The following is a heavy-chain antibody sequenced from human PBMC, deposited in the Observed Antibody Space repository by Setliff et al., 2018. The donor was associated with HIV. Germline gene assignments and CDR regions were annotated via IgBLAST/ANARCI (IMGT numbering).Heavy chain of an antibody. D-gene: IGHD1-26*01. CDR2: ISSTGTYV. V-gene: IGHV3-21*01. J-gene: IGHJ6*02. Sequence: GSLRLSCAASGFNFSSHTMNWIRQAPGKGLEWVSSISSTGTYVYYADSMRGRFTISRDNAKNSLYLQMNSLRADDTAVYFCARLTNIDTLYYGSQTFYMYYYGLDVWGQGTTVTV. CDR1: GFNFSSHT. CDR3: ARLTNIDTLYYGSQTFYMYYYGLDV.